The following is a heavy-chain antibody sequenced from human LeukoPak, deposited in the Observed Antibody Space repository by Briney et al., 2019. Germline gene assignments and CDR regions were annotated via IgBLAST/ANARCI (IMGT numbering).Heavy chain of an antibody. CDR1: GFTFSSYR. J-gene: IGHJ4*02. CDR2: INHNGNVN. CDR3: ARGVPYDSWSGPHYSDY. Sequence: GGSLRLSCAASGFTFSSYRMNWARQAPGKGLEWVASINHNGNVNYYVDSVKGRFTISRDSAKNSLYLQMNSLRAEDTAVYYCARGVPYDSWSGPHYSDYWGQGTLVTVSS. V-gene: IGHV3-7*01. D-gene: IGHD3-3*01.